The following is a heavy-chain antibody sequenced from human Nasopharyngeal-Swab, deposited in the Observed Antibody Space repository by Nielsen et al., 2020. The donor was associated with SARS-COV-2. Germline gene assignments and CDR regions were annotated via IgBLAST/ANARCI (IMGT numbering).Heavy chain of an antibody. CDR2: IDPSDSYT. V-gene: IGHV5-10-1*01. J-gene: IGHJ6*03. D-gene: IGHD2-15*01. Sequence: KVAWKGSGYRFTSYWISWVRQMPGKGLEWMGRIDPSDSYTNYSPSFQGHVTISADKSISTAYLQWSSLKASDTAMYYCARLRREVVGIYYYYYMDVWGKGTTVTVSS. CDR3: ARLRREVVGIYYYYYMDV. CDR1: GYRFTSYW.